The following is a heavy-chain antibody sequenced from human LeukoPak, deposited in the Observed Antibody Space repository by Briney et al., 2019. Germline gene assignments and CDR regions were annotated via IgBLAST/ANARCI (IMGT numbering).Heavy chain of an antibody. Sequence: KASETLSLTCTVSGGSISSSSYYWGWVRQPPGKGLEWIGSIYYSGSTNYNPSLKSRVTISVDTSKNQFSLKLSSVTAADTAVYYCATTEVGATLAAFDIWGQGTMVTVPS. D-gene: IGHD1-26*01. CDR1: GGSISSSSYY. CDR2: IYYSGST. V-gene: IGHV4-39*07. CDR3: ATTEVGATLAAFDI. J-gene: IGHJ3*02.